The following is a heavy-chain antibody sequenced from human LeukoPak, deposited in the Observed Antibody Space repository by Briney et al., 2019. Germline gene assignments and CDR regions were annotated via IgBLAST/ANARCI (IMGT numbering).Heavy chain of an antibody. V-gene: IGHV6-1*01. J-gene: IGHJ5*02. Sequence: SQTLSLTCAISGDSVSSNSAAWNWLRQSPSRGLEWLGRTYYRSKWYNDYAVSVKSRITINPDTSKNRFSLQLNSVTPEDTAVYYCARGSSSSWTPGFDPWGQGTLVTVSS. CDR1: GDSVSSNSAA. CDR2: TYYRSKWYN. D-gene: IGHD6-13*01. CDR3: ARGSSSSWTPGFDP.